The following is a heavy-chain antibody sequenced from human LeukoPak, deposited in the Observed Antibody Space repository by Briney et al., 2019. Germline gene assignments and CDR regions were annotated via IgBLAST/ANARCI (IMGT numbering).Heavy chain of an antibody. CDR2: ISAYNGNT. J-gene: IGHJ4*02. CDR1: GYTFTSYG. D-gene: IGHD2-2*01. V-gene: IGHV1-18*01. CDR3: AREEGLIVVVPAASHSHTHFDY. Sequence: ASVKVSCKASGYTFTSYGISWVRQAPGQGLEWMGWISAYNGNTNYAQKLQGRVTITTDTSTSTAYMELRSLRSDDTAVYYCAREEGLIVVVPAASHSHTHFDYWGQGTLVTVSS.